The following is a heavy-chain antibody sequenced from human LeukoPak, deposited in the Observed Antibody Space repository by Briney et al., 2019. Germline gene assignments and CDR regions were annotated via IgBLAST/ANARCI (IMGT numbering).Heavy chain of an antibody. CDR3: ASGDYGDPPLNY. J-gene: IGHJ4*02. CDR1: GYTFTGYF. D-gene: IGHD4/OR15-4a*01. V-gene: IGHV1-2*02. Sequence: ASVKVSCKASGYTFTGYFVHWVRQAPGQGLQWMGWINPNTGGTIYAQKFQGRVTMTRDTSISTAYMELSRLRSDDTAVYYCASGDYGDPPLNYWGQGTLVTVSS. CDR2: INPNTGGT.